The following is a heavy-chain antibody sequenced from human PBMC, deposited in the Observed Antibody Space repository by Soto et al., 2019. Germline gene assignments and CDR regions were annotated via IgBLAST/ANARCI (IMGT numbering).Heavy chain of an antibody. Sequence: GGSLRLSCAASGFTFSSYAMSWVRQAPGKGLEWVSAISGSGGSTYYAASVKGRFTISRDNSKNTLYLQMNSLRAEETAVYYCAKETYYELWCGNYSIYSFDYWGQGTLLTVS. CDR2: ISGSGGST. CDR1: GFTFSSYA. CDR3: AKETYYELWCGNYSIYSFDY. J-gene: IGHJ4*02. V-gene: IGHV3-23*01. D-gene: IGHD3-3*01.